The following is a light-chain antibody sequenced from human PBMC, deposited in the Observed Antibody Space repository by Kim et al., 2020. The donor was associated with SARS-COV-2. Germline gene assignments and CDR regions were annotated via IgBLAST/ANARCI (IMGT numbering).Light chain of an antibody. V-gene: IGKV3-20*01. CDR1: QSVSSSY. Sequence: EIVLTQSPGTLSLSPGERATLSCRASQSVSSSYLAWYQQKPGQAPRLLIYGASSRATGIPDRFSGSGSGTDFTLTISRLEPDDFAVYYCQPRSFGQGTKVDIK. J-gene: IGKJ1*01. CDR3: QPRS. CDR2: GAS.